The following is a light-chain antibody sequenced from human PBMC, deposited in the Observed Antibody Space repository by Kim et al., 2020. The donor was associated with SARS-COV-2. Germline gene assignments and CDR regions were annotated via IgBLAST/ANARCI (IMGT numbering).Light chain of an antibody. CDR2: TNN. V-gene: IGLV10-54*01. CDR3: SAWDSSLSAWV. Sequence: QTDTPNCPGNSNNVSTQGAAWLKHHKSHPPKLLSYTNNNRPSGISERLAASRSGNTASLTIPGPQPEEEAEYYCSAWDSSLSAWVFGGGTQLTVL. CDR1: SNNVSTQG. J-gene: IGLJ3*02.